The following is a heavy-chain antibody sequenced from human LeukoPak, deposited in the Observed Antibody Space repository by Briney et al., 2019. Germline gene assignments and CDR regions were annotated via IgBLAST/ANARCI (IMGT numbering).Heavy chain of an antibody. Sequence: SETLSLTCAVYGGSFSGYYWSWIRQPPGKGLEWIGEINHSGSTNYNPSLKSRVTISVDTSKNQFSLKLSSVTAADTAVYYCARGRNYCDSSGYSDAFDIWGQGTMVTVSS. CDR3: ARGRNYCDSSGYSDAFDI. CDR2: INHSGST. V-gene: IGHV4-34*01. CDR1: GGSFSGYY. J-gene: IGHJ3*02. D-gene: IGHD3-22*01.